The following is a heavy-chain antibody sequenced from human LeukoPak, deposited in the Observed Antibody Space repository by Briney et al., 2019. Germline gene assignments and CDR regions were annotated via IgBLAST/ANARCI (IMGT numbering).Heavy chain of an antibody. Sequence: SETLSLTCTVSGGSISSSSYYWGWIRQPPGKGLEWIGSIYYSGSTYYNPSLKSRVTISVDTSKNQFSLKLSSVTAADTAVYYCARGSIGSSWYYFDYWGQGTLVTVSS. CDR2: IYYSGST. CDR3: ARGSIGSSWYYFDY. J-gene: IGHJ4*02. V-gene: IGHV4-39*07. CDR1: GGSISSSSYY. D-gene: IGHD6-13*01.